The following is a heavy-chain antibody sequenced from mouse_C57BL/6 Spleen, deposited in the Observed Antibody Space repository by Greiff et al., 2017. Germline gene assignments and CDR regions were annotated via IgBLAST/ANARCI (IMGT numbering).Heavy chain of an antibody. J-gene: IGHJ4*01. CDR2: INPNNGGT. CDR3: TRGGIYYYAGGAMDY. V-gene: IGHV1-18*01. D-gene: IGHD1-1*01. CDR1: GYTFTDSN. Sequence: VQLKQSGPELVKPGASVKIPCKASGYTFTDSNMDWVKQSHGKSLEWIGDINPNNGGTIYNQKFKGKATLTVDKSSSTDYMELRSLTSEDTAVYYCTRGGIYYYAGGAMDYWGQGTSVTVSS.